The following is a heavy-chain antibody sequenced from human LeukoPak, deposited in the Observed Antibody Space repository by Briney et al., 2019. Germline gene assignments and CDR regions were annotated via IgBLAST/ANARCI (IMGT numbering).Heavy chain of an antibody. J-gene: IGHJ6*03. D-gene: IGHD2-8*02. Sequence: PSETLSLACTVSGDSISTTYYWAWIRQPPGKGLEWIGSIHYNGTTYYNPSLKGRVTISTVTPRKQFSLKLSSVTAADTAIYYCARGVAATNWCYYMDVWGKGTTVTVSS. CDR2: IHYNGTT. CDR3: ARGVAATNWCYYMDV. CDR1: GDSISTTYY. V-gene: IGHV4-38-2*02.